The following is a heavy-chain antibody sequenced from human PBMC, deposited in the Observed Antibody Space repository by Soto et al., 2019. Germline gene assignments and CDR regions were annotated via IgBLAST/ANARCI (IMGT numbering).Heavy chain of an antibody. Sequence: QVQLVESGGGVVQPGRSLRLSCAASGFTFSSYGMHWVRQAPGKGLEWVAVIWYDGSNKYYADSVKGRFTISRDNSKNTLYLQMNSLRAEDTAVYYCARDFLAGYSSSSYQGLYYYYYGMDVWGQWTTVTVSS. CDR3: ARDFLAGYSSSSYQGLYYYYYGMDV. D-gene: IGHD6-13*01. CDR1: GFTFSSYG. V-gene: IGHV3-33*01. CDR2: IWYDGSNK. J-gene: IGHJ6*02.